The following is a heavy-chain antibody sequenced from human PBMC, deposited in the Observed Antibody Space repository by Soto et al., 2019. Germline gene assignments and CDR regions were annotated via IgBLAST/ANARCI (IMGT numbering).Heavy chain of an antibody. CDR2: IIPIFGTA. V-gene: IGHV1-69*06. J-gene: IGHJ6*02. CDR3: ARVPYSSFPAGEMDV. Sequence: SVKVSCKASGGTFSSYAISWVRQAPGQGLEWMGGIIPIFGTANYAQKFQGRVTITADKSTSTAYMELSSLRSEDTAVYYCARVPYSSFPAGEMDVWGQGTTVTVSS. CDR1: GGTFSSYA. D-gene: IGHD6-6*01.